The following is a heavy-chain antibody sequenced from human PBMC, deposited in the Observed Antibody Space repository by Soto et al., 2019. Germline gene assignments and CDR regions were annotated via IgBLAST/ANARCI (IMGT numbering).Heavy chain of an antibody. CDR3: ARDFDFDIDY. CDR2: LYSKTGTI. V-gene: IGHV1-18*01. Sequence: QVQLVQSGPEVQKPGASVKVSCKTSGYIFNNFGITWVRQAPGLGPEWLGWLYSKTGTINFAQKFQDRVTLTTDTSTSTAYMELTSLTFDDSAVYFCARDFDFDIDYWGQGTLVTVS. CDR1: GYIFNNFG. J-gene: IGHJ4*02. D-gene: IGHD3-9*01.